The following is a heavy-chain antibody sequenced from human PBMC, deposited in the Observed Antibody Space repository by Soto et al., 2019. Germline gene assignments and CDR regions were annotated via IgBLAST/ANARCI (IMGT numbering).Heavy chain of an antibody. D-gene: IGHD6-6*01. CDR3: ARDRLSWFDP. V-gene: IGHV4-59*11. CDR2: IYYSGST. Sequence: ASETQSLTCTVADGSIGDHDWRRIRQHPGKGLEWIGYIYYSGSTNYNPSLKSRVTISVDTSKNQFSLKLSSVTAADTAVYYCARDRLSWFDPWGQGTLVTVSS. J-gene: IGHJ5*02. CDR1: DGSIGDHD.